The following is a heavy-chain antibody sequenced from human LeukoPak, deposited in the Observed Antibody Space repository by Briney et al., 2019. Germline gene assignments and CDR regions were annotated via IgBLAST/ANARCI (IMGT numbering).Heavy chain of an antibody. D-gene: IGHD6-6*01. CDR3: ARGKGTSYLSSFDY. V-gene: IGHV3-30*04. CDR1: GFTFSGYV. J-gene: IGHJ4*02. Sequence: GGSLRLSCAASGFTFSGYVMHWVRQAPGKGLEWVAIISYDGSNEYYADSVKGRFTISRDNSKNTLYLQMNSLRAADTAVYYCARGKGTSYLSSFDYWGQGTLVTVSS. CDR2: ISYDGSNE.